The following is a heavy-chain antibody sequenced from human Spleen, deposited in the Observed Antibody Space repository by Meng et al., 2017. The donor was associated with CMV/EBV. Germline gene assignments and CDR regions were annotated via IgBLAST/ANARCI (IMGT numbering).Heavy chain of an antibody. V-gene: IGHV4-31*03. CDR1: GASISSGGNC. D-gene: IGHD1-26*01. CDR3: ARDIVGTNYFDY. J-gene: IGHJ4*02. CDR2: LSFSGPT. Sequence: TVSGASISSGGNCWGLVRQNQGKGLKRIELLSFSGPTYSTPSLNNRITLSHDTTKSQFSPKLTSGAAADTAVYYCARDIVGTNYFDYWGQGILVTVSS.